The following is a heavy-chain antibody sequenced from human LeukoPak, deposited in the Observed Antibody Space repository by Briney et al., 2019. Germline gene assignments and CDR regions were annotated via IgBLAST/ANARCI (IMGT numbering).Heavy chain of an antibody. Sequence: GGSLRLSCAASGFTVSSNYMSWVRQAPGKGLEWVSVIYSGGSTYYADSVKGRFTISRDNSKNTLYLQMNSLRAEDTAVYYCAKDGARKSGSYGEGYFDYWGQGTLVTVSS. J-gene: IGHJ4*02. D-gene: IGHD1-26*01. CDR1: GFTVSSNY. CDR3: AKDGARKSGSYGEGYFDY. CDR2: IYSGGST. V-gene: IGHV3-53*05.